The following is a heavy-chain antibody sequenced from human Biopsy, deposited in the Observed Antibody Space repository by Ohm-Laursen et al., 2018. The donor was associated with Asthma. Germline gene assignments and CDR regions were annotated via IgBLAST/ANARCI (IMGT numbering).Heavy chain of an antibody. CDR1: GAYIGSRDYH. Sequence: PSDTLSLTCTVGGAYIGSRDYHWSWIRQSPGTGLEWIGFVFWSGTTHYNRSLERRLSISIDTTRNEFSMTLRSVTAADTAVYFCARVASYGDLYFGIDVWGPGTTVSVS. CDR3: ARVASYGDLYFGIDV. CDR2: VFWSGTT. V-gene: IGHV4-30-4*02. D-gene: IGHD4-17*01. J-gene: IGHJ6*02.